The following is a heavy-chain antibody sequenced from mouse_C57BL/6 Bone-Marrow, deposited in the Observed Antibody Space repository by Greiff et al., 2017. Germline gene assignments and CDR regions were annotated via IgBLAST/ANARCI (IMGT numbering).Heavy chain of an antibody. CDR1: GYTFTSYW. CDR2: IYPSDSET. J-gene: IGHJ3*01. V-gene: IGHV1-61*01. D-gene: IGHD2-4*01. Sequence: QVQLQQPGAELVRPGSSVKLSCKASGYTFTSYWMDWVKQRPGQGLEWIGNIYPSDSETHYNQKFKDKATLTVEKSSSTAYMQLSSLTSEDSAVYYCAREGGLRGGFAYWGQGTLVTVSA. CDR3: AREGGLRGGFAY.